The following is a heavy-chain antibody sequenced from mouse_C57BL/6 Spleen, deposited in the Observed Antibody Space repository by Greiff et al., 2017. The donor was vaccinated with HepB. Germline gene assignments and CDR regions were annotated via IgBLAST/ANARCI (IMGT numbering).Heavy chain of an antibody. CDR3: ATNGIAY. J-gene: IGHJ3*01. D-gene: IGHD4-1*02. Sequence: VQLQQSGAELVRPGTSVKVSCKASGYAFTNYLIEWVKQRPGQGLEWIGVINPGSGGTNYNEKFKGKATLTADKSSSTAYMQLRSLTSEDSAVYFCATNGIAYWGQGTLVTVSA. CDR2: INPGSGGT. V-gene: IGHV1-54*01. CDR1: GYAFTNYL.